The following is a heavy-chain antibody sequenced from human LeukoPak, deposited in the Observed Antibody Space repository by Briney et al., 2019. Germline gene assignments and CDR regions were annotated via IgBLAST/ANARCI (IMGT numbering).Heavy chain of an antibody. CDR2: ISSNGGSR. D-gene: IGHD4-11*01. CDR3: VKGRGVLTTVTAHYFDY. V-gene: IGHV3-64D*09. CDR1: GFTFSTYG. J-gene: IGHJ4*02. Sequence: GRSLRLSCAASGFTFSTYGMHWVRQAPGKGLVYVSAISSNGGSRYYADSVKGRFTISRDNSKNTLSLQMSSLRAEDTAVYYCVKGRGVLTTVTAHYFDYWGQGTLVTVSS.